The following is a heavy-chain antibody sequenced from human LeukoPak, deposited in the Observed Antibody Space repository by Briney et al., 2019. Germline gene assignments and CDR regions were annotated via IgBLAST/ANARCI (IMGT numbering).Heavy chain of an antibody. CDR2: INHSGST. J-gene: IGHJ4*02. D-gene: IGHD3-10*01. Sequence: SETLSLTCAVYGGSFSGYYWSWIRQPPGKGLEWIAEINHSGSTNYNPSLKSRVTISVDTSKNQFSLKLSSVTAADTAVYYCARGDPTMVRGVKIDYWGQGTLVTVSS. V-gene: IGHV4-34*01. CDR1: GGSFSGYY. CDR3: ARGDPTMVRGVKIDY.